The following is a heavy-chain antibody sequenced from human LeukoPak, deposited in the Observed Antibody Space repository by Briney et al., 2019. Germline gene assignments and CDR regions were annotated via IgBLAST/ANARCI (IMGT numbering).Heavy chain of an antibody. J-gene: IGHJ4*02. V-gene: IGHV4-38-2*01. D-gene: IGHD6-13*01. CDR2: IYHSGST. Sequence: SETLSLTCAVSGYSISSGYYWGWIRPPPGNGLEWIGSIYHSGSTYYNPSLKSRVTISVDTSKNQFSLKLSSVTAADTAVYYCARCERAAQPPFDYWGQGTLVTVSS. CDR3: ARCERAAQPPFDY. CDR1: GYSISSGYY.